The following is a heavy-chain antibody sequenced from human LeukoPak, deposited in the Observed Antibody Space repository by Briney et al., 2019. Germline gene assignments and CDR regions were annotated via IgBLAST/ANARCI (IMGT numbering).Heavy chain of an antibody. CDR1: GGTLSSYA. V-gene: IGHV1-69*13. D-gene: IGHD5-18*01. Sequence: GASVKVSCKASGGTLSSYAISWVRQAPGQGLEWMGGIIPIFGTANYAQKFQGRVTITADESTSTAYMELSSLRSEDTAVYYCARDRFVSWRYSYGYGFDYWGQGTLVTVSS. CDR3: ARDRFVSWRYSYGYGFDY. J-gene: IGHJ4*02. CDR2: IIPIFGTA.